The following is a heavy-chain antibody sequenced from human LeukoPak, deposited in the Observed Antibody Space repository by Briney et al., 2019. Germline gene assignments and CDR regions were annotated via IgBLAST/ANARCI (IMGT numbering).Heavy chain of an antibody. J-gene: IGHJ4*02. Sequence: GGSLRLSCAASGFTFSSYAMHWVRQAPGKGLEWVAVISYDGSNKYYADSVKGRFTISRDNSKNTLNLQMNSLRAEDTAVYYCAREPDRDGYNFYFDYWGQGTLVTVSS. CDR3: AREPDRDGYNFYFDY. D-gene: IGHD5-24*01. V-gene: IGHV3-30-3*01. CDR1: GFTFSSYA. CDR2: ISYDGSNK.